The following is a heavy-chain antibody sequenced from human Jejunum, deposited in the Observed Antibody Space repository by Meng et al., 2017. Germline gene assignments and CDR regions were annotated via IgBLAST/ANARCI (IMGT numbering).Heavy chain of an antibody. CDR3: ARLTYVRYFDY. D-gene: IGHD3-10*02. Sequence: QLQLQESGPGLVKPSETLSLTCTVSGDSITSGSYYWAWIRQPPGTGLEWIGSIQHSGSTYYNPSLKSRVSLSVDRSKNQFSLNQNSVAAADTAVYYCARLTYVRYFDYWGQGTLVTVSS. V-gene: IGHV4-39*01. CDR1: GDSITSGSYY. J-gene: IGHJ4*02. CDR2: IQHSGST.